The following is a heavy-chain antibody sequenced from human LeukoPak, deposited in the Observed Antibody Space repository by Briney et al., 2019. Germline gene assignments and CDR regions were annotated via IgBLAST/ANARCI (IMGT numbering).Heavy chain of an antibody. CDR2: IYTSGST. V-gene: IGHV4-4*07. CDR1: GGSISSYY. D-gene: IGHD3-3*01. Sequence: PSETLSLTCTVSGGSISSYYWIWIRHPAGKGLEWIGRIYTSGSTNYNPSLKSRVTMSVDTSKNQFSLKLSSVTAADTAVYYCASEGSLEPYGMDAWGQGTTVTVSS. J-gene: IGHJ6*02. CDR3: ASEGSLEPYGMDA.